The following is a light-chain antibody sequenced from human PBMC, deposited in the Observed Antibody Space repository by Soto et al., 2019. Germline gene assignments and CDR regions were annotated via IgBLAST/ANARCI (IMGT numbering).Light chain of an antibody. CDR1: RSDLGGYNF. CDR2: DVN. V-gene: IGLV2-14*03. J-gene: IGLJ2*01. Sequence: QSALTQPASVSGSPGQSITISCTGTRSDLGGYNFVSWFQVHPGKAPKLLIFDVNSRPSGVSNRFSGSKSGNTASLTISGLQPEYEADYYCSSYSSSSTHVFGGGTKVTVL. CDR3: SSYSSSSTHV.